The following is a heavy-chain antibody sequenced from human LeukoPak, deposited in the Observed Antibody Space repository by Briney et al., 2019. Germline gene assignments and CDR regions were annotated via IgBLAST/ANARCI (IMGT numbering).Heavy chain of an antibody. V-gene: IGHV4-39*01. J-gene: IGHJ5*02. CDR3: ARRPRAGWFDP. Sequence: SETLSLTCTVSGFSIISSYYWGWIRQPPGKGLEWIGSIYYSGSTYYNPSLKSRVTISVDTSKNQFSLKLRSVTAADTAVYYCARRPRAGWFDPWGQGTLVTVSS. CDR2: IYYSGST. CDR1: GFSIISSYY.